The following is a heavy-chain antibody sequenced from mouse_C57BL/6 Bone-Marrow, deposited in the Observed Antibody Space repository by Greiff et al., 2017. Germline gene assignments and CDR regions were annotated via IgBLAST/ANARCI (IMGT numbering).Heavy chain of an antibody. J-gene: IGHJ4*01. V-gene: IGHV3-6*01. D-gene: IGHD3-2*02. CDR2: ISYDGSN. CDR3: AREADQAAAMAY. CDR1: GYSITSGYY. Sequence: EVQLVESGPGLVKPSQSLSLTCSVTGYSITSGYYWYWIRQFPGNILEWMGYISYDGSNNYNPYLKNRISFTRDTSNNQIFLKLNSVTTEETASYYCAREADQAAAMAYWGQGTSVTVSA.